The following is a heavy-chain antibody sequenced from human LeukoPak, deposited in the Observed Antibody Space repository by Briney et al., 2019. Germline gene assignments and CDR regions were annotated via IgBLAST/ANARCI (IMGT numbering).Heavy chain of an antibody. CDR3: ARSGIVVVPAAAHMDV. V-gene: IGHV3-20*04. CDR1: GFTFDDHG. Sequence: GGSLRLSCVASGFTFDDHGMSWVRQVPGKGLEWVSGINWNGGSTGYADSVKGRFTISRDNAKNSLYLQMSSLRAEDTAVYYCARSGIVVVPAAAHMDVWGKGTTVTVSS. J-gene: IGHJ6*03. D-gene: IGHD2-2*01. CDR2: INWNGGST.